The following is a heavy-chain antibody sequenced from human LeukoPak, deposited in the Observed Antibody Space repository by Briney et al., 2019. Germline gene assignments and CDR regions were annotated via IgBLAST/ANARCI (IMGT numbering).Heavy chain of an antibody. Sequence: SETLSLTCTVSGGSISSYYWSWIRQPPGKGLEWIGYIYCSGSTNYNPSLKSRVTISVDTSKNQFSLKLSSVTAADTAVYYCARHSGSYDSRAYFNYWGQGTLVTVSS. CDR2: IYCSGST. D-gene: IGHD3-22*01. CDR1: GGSISSYY. J-gene: IGHJ4*02. V-gene: IGHV4-59*08. CDR3: ARHSGSYDSRAYFNY.